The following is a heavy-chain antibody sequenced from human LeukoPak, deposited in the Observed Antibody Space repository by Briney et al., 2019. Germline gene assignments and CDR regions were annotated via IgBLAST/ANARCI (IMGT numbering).Heavy chain of an antibody. CDR2: MFSGSTL. J-gene: IGHJ4*02. V-gene: IGHV3-53*01. Sequence: GGSLRLSCAASGFTVSSNYMSWVRQAPGRGREGVTVMFSGSTLYYADSGKGRCTISRDNSKNTLYLQMNSLRAEDPAVYYCAREGSYDGSTMWDFDFGGQEPLVTVSS. D-gene: IGHD3-22*01. CDR1: GFTVSSNY. CDR3: AREGSYDGSTMWDFDF.